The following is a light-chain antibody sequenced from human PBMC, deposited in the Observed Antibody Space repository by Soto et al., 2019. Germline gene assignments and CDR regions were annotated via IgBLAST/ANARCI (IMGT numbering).Light chain of an antibody. Sequence: AIRMTQSPSSFSASTGDRVTITCRASQGMSSYLAWNQQKPVRAPKLLIYAASTLQSGVPSRFSGSGSGTDFTLTISYQQSEDFATYYCQQYYSYPPSFTFGPGTKVDIK. J-gene: IGKJ3*01. CDR1: QGMSSY. CDR2: AAS. V-gene: IGKV1-8*01. CDR3: QQYYSYPPSFT.